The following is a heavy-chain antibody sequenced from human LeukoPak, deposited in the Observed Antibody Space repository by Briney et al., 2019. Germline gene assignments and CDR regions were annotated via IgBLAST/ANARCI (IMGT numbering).Heavy chain of an antibody. J-gene: IGHJ4*02. Sequence: GESLKISCKGSGYSFNTYWIGWVRQMPREGLEWMGIIYPADSDTRYSPSFQGQVTISADKSITTAYLQWSSLKASDTAMYYCARAGGSNYRLFDSWGQGTLVTVSS. CDR2: IYPADSDT. CDR3: ARAGGSNYRLFDS. CDR1: GYSFNTYW. V-gene: IGHV5-51*01. D-gene: IGHD3-16*02.